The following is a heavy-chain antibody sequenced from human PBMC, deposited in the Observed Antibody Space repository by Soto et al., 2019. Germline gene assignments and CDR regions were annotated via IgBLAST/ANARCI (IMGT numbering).Heavy chain of an antibody. V-gene: IGHV3-53*01. CDR3: ASSGYDYYYGMDV. CDR1: GFTDSSNY. J-gene: IGHJ6*02. CDR2: IYSGGST. Sequence: EVQLVESGGGLIQPGGSLRLSCAASGFTDSSNYMSWVRQAPGKGLEWVSVIYSGGSTYYADSVKGRFTISRDNSKNTLYLQMNSLRAEDTAVYYCASSGYDYYYGMDVWGQGTTVTVSS.